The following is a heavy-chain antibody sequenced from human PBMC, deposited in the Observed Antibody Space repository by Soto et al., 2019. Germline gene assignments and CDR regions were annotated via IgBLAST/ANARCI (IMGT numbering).Heavy chain of an antibody. J-gene: IGHJ4*02. D-gene: IGHD5-12*01. V-gene: IGHV1-18*01. CDR2: ISAYNGNT. CDR1: GYTFTSYG. CDR3: ARDRDGYNLGLPLDY. Sequence: QVPLVQSGAEVKKPGASVKVSCKASGYTFTSYGISWVRQAPGQGLEWMGWISAYNGNTNYAQKLQGRVTMTTDTSTSTAYMELRSLRSDDTAVYYCARDRDGYNLGLPLDYWGQGTLVTVSS.